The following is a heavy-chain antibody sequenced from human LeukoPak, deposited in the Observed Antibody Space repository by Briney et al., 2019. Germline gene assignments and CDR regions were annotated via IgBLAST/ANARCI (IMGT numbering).Heavy chain of an antibody. CDR1: GFTFTTYG. Sequence: GGSLRLSCVASGFTFTTYGMHWVRQAPGKGREWVSAISGCGGSTYYADSVKGRFTISRDNSKNTLYLQMNSLRAEDTAVYYCARERFGELLYIDDWGQGCLVTVSS. D-gene: IGHD3-10*01. J-gene: IGHJ4*02. CDR2: ISGCGGST. V-gene: IGHV3-23*01. CDR3: ARERFGELLYIDD.